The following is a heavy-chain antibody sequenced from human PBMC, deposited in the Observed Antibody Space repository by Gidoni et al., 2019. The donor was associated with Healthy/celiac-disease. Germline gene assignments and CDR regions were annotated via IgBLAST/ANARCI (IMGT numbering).Heavy chain of an antibody. D-gene: IGHD3-22*01. V-gene: IGHV4-39*01. CDR3: ARLTYYYDSSGYAPAFDY. J-gene: IGHJ4*02. CDR2: IYYSGST. Sequence: QLQLQESGPGLVKPSETLSLTCTVSGGSISSSSYYWGWLRQPPGKGLEWIGSIYYSGSTYYNPALKSRVTISVETSKNQFSLKLSSVTAADTAVYYCARLTYYYDSSGYAPAFDYWGQGTLVTVSS. CDR1: GGSISSSSYY.